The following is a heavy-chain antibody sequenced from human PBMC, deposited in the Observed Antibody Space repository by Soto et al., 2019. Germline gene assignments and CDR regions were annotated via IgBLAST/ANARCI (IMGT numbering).Heavy chain of an antibody. J-gene: IGHJ5*02. V-gene: IGHV3-23*01. D-gene: IGHD2-15*01. CDR2: ISGSGGST. CDR3: AKDLRRYCSGGSCYSRWFDP. Sequence: PGGSLRLSCAASGFTFISYAMSWVRQAPGKGLEWVSAISGSGGSTYYADSVKGRFTISRDNSKNTLYLQMNSLRAEDTAVYYCAKDLRRYCSGGSCYSRWFDPWGQGTLVTVSS. CDR1: GFTFISYA.